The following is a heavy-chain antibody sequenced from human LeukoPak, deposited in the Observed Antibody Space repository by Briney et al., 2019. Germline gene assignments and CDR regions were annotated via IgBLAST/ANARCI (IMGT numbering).Heavy chain of an antibody. CDR3: TYDFWSAYSHNWFDP. J-gene: IGHJ5*02. D-gene: IGHD3-3*01. V-gene: IGHV3-73*01. CDR2: IRDKSNNYAT. Sequence: GGSLRLSCAASGFTFSGSSMHWVRQASGKGLEWVGRIRDKSNNYATAYAASVQGRFTISRDDSRNTAYLQMNSLRTEDTAVYYCTYDFWSAYSHNWFDPWGQGTLVTVSS. CDR1: GFTFSGSS.